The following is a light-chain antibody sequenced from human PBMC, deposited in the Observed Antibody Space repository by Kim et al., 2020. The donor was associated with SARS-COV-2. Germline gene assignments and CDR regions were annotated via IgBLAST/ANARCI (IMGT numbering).Light chain of an antibody. Sequence: EIVLTQSQGILSLSPGERVTLYCRAGQSVSNNYLAWYQQKPGQAPRLLIYGASSRAPGIPDRFSGSGSGTDFTLTISRLEPEDFAVYYCQQYSDSMYTFGQGTKLEI. J-gene: IGKJ2*01. V-gene: IGKV3-20*01. CDR1: QSVSNNY. CDR2: GAS. CDR3: QQYSDSMYT.